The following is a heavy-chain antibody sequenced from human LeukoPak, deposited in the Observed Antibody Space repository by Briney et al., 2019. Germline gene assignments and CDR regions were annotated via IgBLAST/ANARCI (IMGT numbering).Heavy chain of an antibody. D-gene: IGHD2-8*02. CDR2: INHNSGGT. CDR3: ARVSEELVIDH. Sequence: ASVKVSCQASGYTFVGYYMHWVRQAPGQGLEWMGWINHNSGGTNYAQKFQGRVTMTRDTSISTAYMKLSSLRSDDTAVYYCARVSEELVIDHWGQGTLVTVS. CDR1: GYTFVGYY. J-gene: IGHJ4*02. V-gene: IGHV1-2*02.